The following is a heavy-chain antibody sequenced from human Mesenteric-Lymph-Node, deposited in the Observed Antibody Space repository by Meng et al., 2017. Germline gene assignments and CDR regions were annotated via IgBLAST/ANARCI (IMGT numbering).Heavy chain of an antibody. CDR1: VGSISSSTYY. CDR2: IYYSGRT. J-gene: IGHJ4*02. V-gene: IGHV4-39*01. D-gene: IGHD3-10*01. Sequence: QLQLQESGPGLVKPSETLSLTCTASVGSISSSTYYWGWIRQPQGKGLEWIGSIYYSGRTYYNPSLKSRVTMSVDTSKNQFSLKLSSVTAADTAVYYCARLWFGERPPDYWGQGTLVTVSS. CDR3: ARLWFGERPPDY.